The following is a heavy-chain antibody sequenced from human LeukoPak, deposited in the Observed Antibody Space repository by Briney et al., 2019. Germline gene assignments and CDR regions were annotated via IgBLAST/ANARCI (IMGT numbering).Heavy chain of an antibody. V-gene: IGHV4-38-2*01. CDR2: IYHSGST. J-gene: IGHJ4*02. CDR3: ARGVVVISSGDY. Sequence: SETLSLTCAVSGYSISSGYYWGWIRQPPGKGPEWIGSIYHSGSTYYNPSLKSRVTISVDTSKNQFSLKLSSVTAADTAVYYCARGVVVISSGDYWGQGTLVTVSS. D-gene: IGHD3-22*01. CDR1: GYSISSGYY.